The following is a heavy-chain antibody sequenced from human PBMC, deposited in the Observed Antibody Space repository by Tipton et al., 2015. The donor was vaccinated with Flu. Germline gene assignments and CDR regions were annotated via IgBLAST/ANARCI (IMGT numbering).Heavy chain of an antibody. Sequence: SLRLSCVASGFTFSNYWMTWVRQAPGKGLEWVANINQDGSQKYYVDSVKGRFTISRDNAKNSLFLQMNSLRVEDTAVYYCAKAIAAASSYWGQGTLVTVSS. V-gene: IGHV3-7*03. CDR1: GFTFSNYW. D-gene: IGHD6-13*01. CDR2: INQDGSQK. J-gene: IGHJ4*02. CDR3: AKAIAAASSY.